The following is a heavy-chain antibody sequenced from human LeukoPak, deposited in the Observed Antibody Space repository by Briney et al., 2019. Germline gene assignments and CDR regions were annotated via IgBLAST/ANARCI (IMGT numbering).Heavy chain of an antibody. CDR2: ISGSGGST. V-gene: IGHV3-23*01. CDR1: GFTLSSSYA. J-gene: IGHJ4*02. CDR3: AKCQRYYDSSGYLGMYYFDY. Sequence: PGGSLRLSCIGSGFTLSSSYAMSWVRQAPGKGLEWVSAISGSGGSTYYADSVKGRFTISRDNSKNTLYLQMNGLRAEDTAVYYCAKCQRYYDSSGYLGMYYFDYWGQGTLVTVSS. D-gene: IGHD3-22*01.